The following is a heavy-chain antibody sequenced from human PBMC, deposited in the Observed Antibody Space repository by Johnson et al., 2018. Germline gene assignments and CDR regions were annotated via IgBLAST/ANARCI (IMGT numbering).Heavy chain of an antibody. J-gene: IGHJ3*01. CDR3: AKEGSEYWTCLSV. D-gene: IGHD3/OR15-3a*01. V-gene: IGHV3-30*18. CDR2: ISSTDRNE. CDR1: GFTFRYYA. Sequence: QVQLVESGGGAVHPGGSLRLSCATSGFTFRYYAMHWVRQAPGKGLEWVAVISSTDRNEFYTDSVKGRFSISRDDSKNTFYMQMNNLRPEDTAIYYCAKEGSEYWTCLSVWGQGTLVSVSS.